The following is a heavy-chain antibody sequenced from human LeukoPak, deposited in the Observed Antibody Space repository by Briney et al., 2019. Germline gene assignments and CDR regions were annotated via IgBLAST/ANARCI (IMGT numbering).Heavy chain of an antibody. CDR3: ARDRAGTTGNWFDP. J-gene: IGHJ5*02. CDR1: GYTFTSYG. V-gene: IGHV1-18*04. Sequence: GASVKVSCKASGYTFTSYGISWVRQAPGQGLEWIGWISAYNGNTNYAQKLQGRVTMTTDTSTSTAYMELRSLRSDDTAVYYCARDRAGTTGNWFDPWSQGTLVTVSS. D-gene: IGHD1-1*01. CDR2: ISAYNGNT.